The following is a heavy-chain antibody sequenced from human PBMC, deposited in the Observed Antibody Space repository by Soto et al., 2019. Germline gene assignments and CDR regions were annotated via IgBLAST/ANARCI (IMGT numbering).Heavy chain of an antibody. CDR2: IYYSGST. V-gene: IGHV4-39*07. D-gene: IGHD1-7*01. J-gene: IGHJ3*02. CDR3: ASWHSAAPHWNWLSVGGAFDI. Sequence: PSETLSLTCTVSGGSISSSSYYWGWIRQPPGKGLEWIGSIYYSGSTYYNPSLKSRVTISVDTSKNQFSLKLSSVTAADTAVYYCASWHSAAPHWNWLSVGGAFDIWGQGTMVTVSS. CDR1: GGSISSSSYY.